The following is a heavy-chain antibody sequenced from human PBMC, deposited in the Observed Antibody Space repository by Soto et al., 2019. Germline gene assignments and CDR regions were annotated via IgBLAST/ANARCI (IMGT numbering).Heavy chain of an antibody. D-gene: IGHD2-2*01. CDR1: GGTFSSYA. CDR2: IIPIFGTA. CDR3: ASDLPGYIVVVPAAGPYYYYGMDV. V-gene: IGHV1-69*13. Sequence: SVKVSCKASGGTFSSYAISWVRQAPGQGLEWMGGIIPIFGTANYAQKFQGRVTITADESTSTAYMELSSLRSEDTAVYYCASDLPGYIVVVPAAGPYYYYGMDVWGQGTTVTVSS. J-gene: IGHJ6*02.